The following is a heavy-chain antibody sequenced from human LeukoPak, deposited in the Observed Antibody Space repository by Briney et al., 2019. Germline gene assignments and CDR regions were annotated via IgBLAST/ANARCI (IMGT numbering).Heavy chain of an antibody. CDR1: GGSISSYY. CDR3: ARDGGKGWLWFDY. CDR2: IYFSGST. J-gene: IGHJ4*02. Sequence: PSETLSLTCTVSGGSISSYYWSWIRQPPGKGLEYIGYIYFSGSTNYNPSLKSRVTISVDTSKNQFSLKLSSVTAAGTAVYYCARDGGKGWLWFDYWGQGTLVTVSS. D-gene: IGHD3-9*01. V-gene: IGHV4-59*01.